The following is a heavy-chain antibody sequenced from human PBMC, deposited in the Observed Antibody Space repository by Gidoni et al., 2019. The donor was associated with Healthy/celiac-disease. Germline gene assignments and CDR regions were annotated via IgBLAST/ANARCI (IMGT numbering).Heavy chain of an antibody. D-gene: IGHD2-15*01. CDR2: IRGGGGST. V-gene: IGHV3-23*01. J-gene: IGHJ4*02. Sequence: EVNVLEPGGGLVQPGGSLGFAGAASGFRFSSYDMSWVRPAPGKGLEWVAAIRGGGGSTYYADSGKCGFTISRDNSKNTLDLQMNSLRAEDTAVYYCAKDKVVVVRHFDYWGQGTLVTVSS. CDR3: AKDKVVVVRHFDY. CDR1: GFRFSSYD.